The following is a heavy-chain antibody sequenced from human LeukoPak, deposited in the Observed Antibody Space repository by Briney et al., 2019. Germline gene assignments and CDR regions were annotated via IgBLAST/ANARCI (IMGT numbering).Heavy chain of an antibody. V-gene: IGHV1-69*06. D-gene: IGHD3-10*01. CDR1: AGTFNRYA. Sequence: ASVKVSCKASAGTFNRYAISWVRQAPGQGLEWMGRITPLSATPSQSQWIQGRVTITADISTNTVYLDLSSLRSEDTALYFCAGDPPGTPVGFDVWGQGTMVIVAS. J-gene: IGHJ3*01. CDR2: ITPLSATP. CDR3: AGDPPGTPVGFDV.